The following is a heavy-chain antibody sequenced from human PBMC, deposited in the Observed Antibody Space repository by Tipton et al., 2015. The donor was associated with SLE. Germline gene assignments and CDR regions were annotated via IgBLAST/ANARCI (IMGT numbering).Heavy chain of an antibody. CDR1: GGSVSSGSYY. J-gene: IGHJ4*02. CDR3: ARDSSGTRPF. D-gene: IGHD3-22*01. V-gene: IGHV4-61*09. Sequence: TLSLTCTVSGGSVSSGSYYWSWIRQPAGKGLEWIGYIYTSGSTNYNPSLKSRVTISVDMSKNQFSLKLSSVTAADTAVYYCARDSSGTRPFWGQGTLVTVSS. CDR2: IYTSGST.